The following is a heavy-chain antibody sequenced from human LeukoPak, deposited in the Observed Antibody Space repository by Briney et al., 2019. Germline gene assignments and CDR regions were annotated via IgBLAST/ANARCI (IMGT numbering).Heavy chain of an antibody. V-gene: IGHV3-21*01. Sequence: KSGGSLRLSCAASGFTFSSYSMNWVRQAPGKGLEWVSSISSSSSYIYYADSVKGRFTISRDNAKNSLYLQMNSLRAEDTAAYYCARGVVPAAIYFNYYGMDVWGQGTTVTVSS. J-gene: IGHJ6*02. CDR2: ISSSSSYI. CDR1: GFTFSSYS. D-gene: IGHD2-2*01. CDR3: ARGVVPAAIYFNYYGMDV.